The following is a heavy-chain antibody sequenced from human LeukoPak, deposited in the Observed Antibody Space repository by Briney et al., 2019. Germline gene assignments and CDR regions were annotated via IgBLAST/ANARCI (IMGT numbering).Heavy chain of an antibody. CDR2: MNWTGGST. J-gene: IGHJ4*02. D-gene: IGHD2-15*01. CDR3: ARGRGLGATSTPVPFDY. V-gene: IGHV3-20*04. CDR1: GFTFDDSG. Sequence: PGGSLRLSCAASGFTFDDSGMSWGRQAPRKGLEWVSGMNWTGGSTGYADSVKGRFTISRDNAKNSLYLQMNSLRAEDTAFYYCARGRGLGATSTPVPFDYWGQGILVTVSS.